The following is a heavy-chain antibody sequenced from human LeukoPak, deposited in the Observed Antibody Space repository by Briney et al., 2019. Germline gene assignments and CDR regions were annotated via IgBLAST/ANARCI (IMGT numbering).Heavy chain of an antibody. Sequence: SQSLSLAWPVSGGSTTIYCSGWVRHPPRSWLGWIGYIYYSGRTTYNPSFKTRAPITVDTYNNQFSLKLSSVTAADTAVYYCSRVRSGSYYNGWFDSWGQGTLVTVSS. V-gene: IGHV4-59*01. CDR2: IYYSGRT. D-gene: IGHD3-10*01. CDR3: SRVRSGSYYNGWFDS. CDR1: GGSTTIYC. J-gene: IGHJ5*01.